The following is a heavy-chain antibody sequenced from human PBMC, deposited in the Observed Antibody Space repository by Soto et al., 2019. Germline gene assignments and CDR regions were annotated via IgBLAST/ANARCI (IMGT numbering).Heavy chain of an antibody. CDR1: DGSFSVYY. Sequence: SETLSLTCAIHDGSFSVYYWIWIRQSPGEGLEWIGEINHSGSTNYNPSLKSRVTMSVDASKNQFSLKLSSVTAADTAVYYCARDSTRRGACDIWGQGTTVTVSS. CDR2: INHSGST. D-gene: IGHD4-4*01. CDR3: ARDSTRRGACDI. J-gene: IGHJ3*02. V-gene: IGHV4-34*01.